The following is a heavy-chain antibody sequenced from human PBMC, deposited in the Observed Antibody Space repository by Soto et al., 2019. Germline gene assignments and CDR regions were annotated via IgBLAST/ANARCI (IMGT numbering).Heavy chain of an antibody. Sequence: ASVKVSCKASRGTFSSYAMSWVRQAPEQGLEWMGGIIPIFGTANYAQKFQGRVTITADESTSTAYMELSSLRSEDTAVYYCASRYYYDSSGYYYGYYLDYWGQGTLVTVSS. J-gene: IGHJ4*02. CDR3: ASRYYYDSSGYYYGYYLDY. CDR1: RGTFSSYA. D-gene: IGHD3-22*01. CDR2: IIPIFGTA. V-gene: IGHV1-69*13.